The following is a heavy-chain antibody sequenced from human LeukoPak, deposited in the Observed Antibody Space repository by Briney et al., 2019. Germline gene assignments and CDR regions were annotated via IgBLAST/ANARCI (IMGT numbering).Heavy chain of an antibody. D-gene: IGHD5-24*01. CDR3: ARGHSTFEEIATIWGIGY. J-gene: IGHJ4*02. V-gene: IGHV3-30-3*01. CDR2: ISYDGSNK. CDR1: GFTFSSYA. Sequence: PGRSLRLSCAASGFTFSSYAMHWVRQAPGKGLEWVAVISYDGSNKYYADSVKGRFTISRDNSKNTLYLQMNSLRAEDTAVYYCARGHSTFEEIATIWGIGYWGQGTLVTVSS.